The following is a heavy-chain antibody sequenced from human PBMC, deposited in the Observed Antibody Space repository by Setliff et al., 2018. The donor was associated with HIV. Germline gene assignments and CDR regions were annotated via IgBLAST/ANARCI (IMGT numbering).Heavy chain of an antibody. CDR1: GFTFSSYW. V-gene: IGHV3-74*01. CDR2: INTDGSST. CDR3: ARGSSETDYYYYYMDV. J-gene: IGHJ6*03. Sequence: GGSLRLSCAASGFTFSSYWIHWVRQAPGEGLLWVSRINTDGSSTDYADSVKGRFTISRDNAKNTLYLQMDSLRAEDTAVYYCARGSSETDYYYYYMDVWGKGTTVTAP. D-gene: IGHD2-2*01.